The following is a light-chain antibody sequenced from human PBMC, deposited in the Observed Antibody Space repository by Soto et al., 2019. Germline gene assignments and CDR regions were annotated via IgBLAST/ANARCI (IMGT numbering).Light chain of an antibody. CDR1: QSIPNY. J-gene: IGKJ1*01. CDR3: QQSYTTPWT. CDR2: SAS. V-gene: IGKV1-39*01. Sequence: DIQMTQSPSSLSASMGDRVTITCRASQSIPNYLNWYHQKPGKAPKLLIYSASSLQSGVPSRFSGSGSGTDFTLTISSLQPEDFATYYCQQSYTTPWTFGQGTKVEIK.